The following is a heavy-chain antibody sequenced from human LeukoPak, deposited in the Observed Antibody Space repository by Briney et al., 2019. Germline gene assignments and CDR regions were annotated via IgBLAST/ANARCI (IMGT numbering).Heavy chain of an antibody. J-gene: IGHJ5*02. CDR1: GYTFTCYY. D-gene: IGHD2-15*01. V-gene: IGHV1-2*02. Sequence: ASVKVSCKASGYTFTCYYMHWVRQAPGQGLEWMGWINPNSGGTNYAQKFQGRVTMTRDTSVSTAYMELSRLRSDDTAVYYCARARTYCSGGSCYLLDPWGQGTLVTVSS. CDR3: ARARTYCSGGSCYLLDP. CDR2: INPNSGGT.